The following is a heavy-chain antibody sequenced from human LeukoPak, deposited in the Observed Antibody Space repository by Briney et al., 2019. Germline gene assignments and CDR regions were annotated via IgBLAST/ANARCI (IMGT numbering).Heavy chain of an antibody. CDR3: ATTSSSSWDYFDY. Sequence: GGSLRLSCAASGFTFSSHWMSWVRQAPGKGLEWVSSISSSSSYIYYADSVKGRFTISRDNAKNSLYLQMNSLRAEDTAVYYCATTSSSSWDYFDYWGQGTLVTVSS. CDR1: GFTFSSHW. V-gene: IGHV3-21*01. J-gene: IGHJ4*02. CDR2: ISSSSSYI. D-gene: IGHD6-13*01.